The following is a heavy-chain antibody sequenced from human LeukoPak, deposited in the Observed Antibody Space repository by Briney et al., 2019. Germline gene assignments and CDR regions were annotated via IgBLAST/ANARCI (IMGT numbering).Heavy chain of an antibody. J-gene: IGHJ4*02. D-gene: IGHD4-23*01. V-gene: IGHV4-59*12. CDR1: GGSMNHYY. CDR2: IYYTGST. Sequence: SETLSLTCTVSGGSMNHYYWSWVRQPPGKGLEWIGYIYYTGSTDYNPSLKSRVTISVDTFKNQFSLKLSSVTAADTAVYYCARRRYGGNSRWGQGTLVTVSS. CDR3: ARRRYGGNSR.